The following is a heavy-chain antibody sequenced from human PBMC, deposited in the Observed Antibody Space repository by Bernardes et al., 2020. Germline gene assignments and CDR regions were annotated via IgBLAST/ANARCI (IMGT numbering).Heavy chain of an antibody. CDR2: VGRTTTAI. CDR3: ARDGYGSGSLSPNYYDY. Sequence: GGSLRLSCVASGFTFSTYAFSWVRQAPGKGLEWVSYVGRTTTAIYYTDSVRGRFTISRDNAKNSVYLQMNSLRDEDTAAYYCARDGYGSGSLSPNYYDYWGRGTLVTVSS. CDR1: GFTFSTYA. V-gene: IGHV3-48*02. D-gene: IGHD3-10*01. J-gene: IGHJ4*02.